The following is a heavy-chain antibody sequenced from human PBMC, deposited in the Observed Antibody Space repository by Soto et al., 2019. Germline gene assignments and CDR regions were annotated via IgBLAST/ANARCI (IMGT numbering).Heavy chain of an antibody. CDR1: GFTFNTFA. V-gene: IGHV3-23*01. CDR2: ISGISRDT. J-gene: IGHJ4*02. Sequence: GGSLRLSCAASGFTFNTFAMGWVRQDPGKGLEWVSLISGISRDTYYADSVKGRFTISRDNSKNTLYLQMNSLRAEDTAVYYCATQDFRGTTGTTWGQGTLVTVSS. CDR3: ATQDFRGTTGTT. D-gene: IGHD1-1*01.